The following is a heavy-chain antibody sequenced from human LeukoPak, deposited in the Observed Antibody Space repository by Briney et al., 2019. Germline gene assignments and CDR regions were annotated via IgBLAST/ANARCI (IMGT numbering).Heavy chain of an antibody. CDR1: GFTFSSYA. J-gene: IGHJ3*02. CDR3: AKLDSSGYYYPITDAFDI. CDR2: ISGSGGST. Sequence: GGSLRLSCAASGFTFSSYAMGWVRQAPGKGLEWVSAISGSGGSTYYADSVKGRFTISRDNSKNTLYLQMNSLRAEDTAVYYCAKLDSSGYYYPITDAFDIWGQGTMVTVSS. V-gene: IGHV3-23*01. D-gene: IGHD3-22*01.